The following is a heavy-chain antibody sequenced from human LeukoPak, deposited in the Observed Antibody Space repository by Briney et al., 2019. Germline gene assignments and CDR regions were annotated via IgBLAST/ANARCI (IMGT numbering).Heavy chain of an antibody. CDR3: ARGGLRQQLVFDF. CDR1: GGSINSGHYY. J-gene: IGHJ4*02. Sequence: SETLSLTCTVSGGSINSGHYYWTWIRQHPGKGLEWIGYIYYSGSTYYNPSLQSRLTTSVDTSKNQFSLKLSSVTAADTAVYYCARGGLRQQLVFDFWGQGTLVTVSS. V-gene: IGHV4-31*03. D-gene: IGHD6-13*01. CDR2: IYYSGST.